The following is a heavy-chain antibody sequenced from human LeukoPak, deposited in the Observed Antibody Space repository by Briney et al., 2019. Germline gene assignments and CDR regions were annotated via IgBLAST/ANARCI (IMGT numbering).Heavy chain of an antibody. CDR1: GGSISSYY. Sequence: SETLSLTCTVSGGSISSYYWSWIRQPAGKGLEWIGRIHTSGSTDYNPSLKSRVTMSVDTSKNQFSLKLSSVTAEDTAVYYCARRASSYYYDSSGYYRTRAFDIWGQGTMVAVSS. V-gene: IGHV4-4*07. CDR3: ARRASSYYYDSSGYYRTRAFDI. D-gene: IGHD3-22*01. CDR2: IHTSGST. J-gene: IGHJ3*02.